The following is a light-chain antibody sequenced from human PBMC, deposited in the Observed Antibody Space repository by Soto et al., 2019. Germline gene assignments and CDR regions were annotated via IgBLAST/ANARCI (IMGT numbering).Light chain of an antibody. V-gene: IGKV1-39*01. CDR3: QQSFNLPRT. Sequence: DIQMTQSPSSLSASVGETIPITCLASQSISSSLNWFQHSPGQPPKLLLFAASNLHAGVPPRFSGSGSGTSFSLTIRSLQPEDFATYYCQQSFNLPRTFGPGTKVDIK. CDR1: QSISSS. J-gene: IGKJ1*01. CDR2: AAS.